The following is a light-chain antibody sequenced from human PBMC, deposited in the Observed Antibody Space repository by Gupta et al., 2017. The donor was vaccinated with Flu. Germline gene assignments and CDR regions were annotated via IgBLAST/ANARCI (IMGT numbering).Light chain of an antibody. J-gene: IGKJ1*01. Sequence: PSTLSASVGDRVTITCRASQSVSSWLAWYQQKPGKAPKVLIYKASSLESGVPSRFSGSGSGTEFTLTISSLQPDDFATYYCQQYNSSSWTFGQGTKVEIK. CDR2: KAS. CDR3: QQYNSSSWT. V-gene: IGKV1-5*03. CDR1: QSVSSW.